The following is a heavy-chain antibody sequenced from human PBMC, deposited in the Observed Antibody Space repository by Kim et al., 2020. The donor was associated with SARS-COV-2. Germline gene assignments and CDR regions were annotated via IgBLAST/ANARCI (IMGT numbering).Heavy chain of an antibody. D-gene: IGHD2-15*01. CDR3: ARQSPGS. Sequence: TGGSIDYQDPESGRFTVSRDNAKNLLYLQVNSLTAEDTAVYYCARQSPGSWGQGTRVTVSS. V-gene: IGHV3-11*04. J-gene: IGHJ4*02. CDR2: TGGSI.